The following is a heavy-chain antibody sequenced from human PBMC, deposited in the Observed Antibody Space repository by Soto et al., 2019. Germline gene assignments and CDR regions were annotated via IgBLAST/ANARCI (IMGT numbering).Heavy chain of an antibody. CDR2: IYTSGST. J-gene: IGHJ6*02. CDR3: AGRWGSGYLRYYGMDV. CDR1: GGSVSSYY. D-gene: IGHD3-22*01. Sequence: PSETLSLTCTVSGGSVSSYYWSWVRQPAGKGLEWIGRIYTSGSTNYNPSLKSRVTMSVDTSKNQFSLKLSSVTAADTAVYYCAGRWGSGYLRYYGMDVWGQGTTVTVSS. V-gene: IGHV4-4*07.